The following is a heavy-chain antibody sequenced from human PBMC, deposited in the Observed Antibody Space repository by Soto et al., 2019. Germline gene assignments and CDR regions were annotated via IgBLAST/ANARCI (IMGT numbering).Heavy chain of an antibody. D-gene: IGHD3-16*01. CDR3: ARRWGANLDY. CDR1: GGSISSYY. V-gene: IGHV4-59*01. CDR2: IYYSGST. Sequence: QVQLQESGPGLVKPSETLSLTCTVSGGSISSYYWSWIRQPPGKGLEWIGYIYYSGSTNYNPSLKSRVTISVDTSKNQFSLKLSSVTAADTAVYYCARRWGANLDYWGQGTLVTVSS. J-gene: IGHJ4*02.